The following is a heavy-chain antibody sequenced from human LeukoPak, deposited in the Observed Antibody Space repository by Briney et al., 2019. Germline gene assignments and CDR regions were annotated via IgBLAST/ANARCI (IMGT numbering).Heavy chain of an antibody. J-gene: IGHJ4*02. D-gene: IGHD5-12*01. Sequence: GESLKISCKGSGYSFTTHWIGWVRQMPGKGLEWMGIIYPGDSDTRYSPSFQGQVTISADKSISTAYLQWSSLKASDTAMYYCARHYSGYDFYFDYWGQGTLVTVSS. CDR2: IYPGDSDT. CDR1: GYSFTTHW. CDR3: ARHYSGYDFYFDY. V-gene: IGHV5-51*01.